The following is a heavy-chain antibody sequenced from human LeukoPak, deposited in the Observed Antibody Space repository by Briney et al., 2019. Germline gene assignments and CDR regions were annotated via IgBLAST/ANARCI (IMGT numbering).Heavy chain of an antibody. CDR1: GGSISSSNW. Sequence: SETLSLTCAVSGGSISSSNWWSWVRQPPGKGLEWIGEIYHSGSTNYNPSLKSRVTISVDKSKNQFSLKLSSVTAADTAVYYCARSTYGDEHYYYYYMDVWGKGTTVTVSS. CDR2: IYHSGST. J-gene: IGHJ6*03. D-gene: IGHD4-17*01. V-gene: IGHV4-4*02. CDR3: ARSTYGDEHYYYYYMDV.